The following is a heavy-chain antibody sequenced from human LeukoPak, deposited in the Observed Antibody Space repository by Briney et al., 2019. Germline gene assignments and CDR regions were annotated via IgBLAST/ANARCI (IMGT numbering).Heavy chain of an antibody. D-gene: IGHD6-19*01. V-gene: IGHV3-9*01. CDR2: ISWNSGSI. CDR1: GFTFDDYA. CDR3: EKVPLPAYSSRPFEY. Sequence: GRSLRLSCAASGFTFDDYAMLWVRQAPGKGLEWGSCISWNSGSIGYADSVKGRFTISRDNDKNSLYLQMNSLRAEDTDLYYCEKVPLPAYSSRPFEYWGKGTLVTVSS. J-gene: IGHJ4*02.